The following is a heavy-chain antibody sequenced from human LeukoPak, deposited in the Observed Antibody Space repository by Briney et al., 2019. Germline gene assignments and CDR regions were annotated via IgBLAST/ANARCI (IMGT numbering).Heavy chain of an antibody. J-gene: IGHJ4*02. V-gene: IGHV3-23*01. CDR3: ARRGFGAYGGRRGFGAYGIDY. CDR2: ISGSGGST. Sequence: GGSLRLSCAASGFTFSSYAMSWVRQAPGKGLEWVSAISGSGGSTYYADSVKGRFTISRDNSKNTLYLQMNSLKTEDTAVYYCARRGFGAYGGRRGFGAYGIDYWGQGTLVTVSS. CDR1: GFTFSSYA. D-gene: IGHD5-12*01.